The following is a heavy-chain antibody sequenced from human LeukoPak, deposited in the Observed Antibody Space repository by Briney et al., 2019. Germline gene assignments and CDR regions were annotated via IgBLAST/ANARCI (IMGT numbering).Heavy chain of an antibody. CDR1: GGSFSGYY. D-gene: IGHD3-10*01. CDR3: ARENKATYYYGSGSCNYFDY. V-gene: IGHV4-34*01. CDR2: INHSGST. Sequence: SETLSLTCAVYGGSFSGYYWSWIRQPPGKGLEWIGEINHSGSTNYNPSLKSRVTISVDTSKNQFSLKLSSVTAADTAVYYCARENKATYYYGSGSCNYFDYWGQGTLVTVSS. J-gene: IGHJ4*02.